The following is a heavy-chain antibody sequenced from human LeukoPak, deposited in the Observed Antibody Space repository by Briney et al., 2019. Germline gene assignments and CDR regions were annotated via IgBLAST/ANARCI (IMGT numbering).Heavy chain of an antibody. CDR1: GFTFSTYG. Sequence: GRSLRLSCAASGFTFSTYGMHWVRQAPGKGLEWVAIISYDGSNKYYADSVKGRFTISRDNSKNTLFLQMNSLTTEDTAVYYCAREVGGDYVFDYWGQGTLVTVSS. D-gene: IGHD4-17*01. V-gene: IGHV3-30*03. J-gene: IGHJ4*02. CDR3: AREVGGDYVFDY. CDR2: ISYDGSNK.